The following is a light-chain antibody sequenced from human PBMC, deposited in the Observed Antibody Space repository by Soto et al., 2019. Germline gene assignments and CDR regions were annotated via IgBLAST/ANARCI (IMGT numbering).Light chain of an antibody. CDR1: SDDVGAFNY. J-gene: IGLJ1*01. CDR3: TSYASSVNDV. Sequence: QSALTQPASVSGSPGQSITISCTGTSDDVGAFNYVSWYQQHPGKAPKLMIFEVSRRPSGVSNRFSGSKSGNTASLTIFGLQAEDEADYYCTSYASSVNDVFGTGTKVTVL. CDR2: EVS. V-gene: IGLV2-14*01.